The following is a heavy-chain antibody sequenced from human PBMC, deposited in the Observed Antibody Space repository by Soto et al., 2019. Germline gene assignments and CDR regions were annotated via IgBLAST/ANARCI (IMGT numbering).Heavy chain of an antibody. V-gene: IGHV1-18*01. CDR2: VSTNDDRT. J-gene: IGHJ4*02. Sequence: GASVKVSCKTSGYIVTAYGLACLRQAPGQMPEWMGWVSTNDDRTNYAQKFQGRVTMTTDRSTTTTSMELRSLRPDDTAVYYCARELNTESSAYYSFAFWGQGTLVTVS. D-gene: IGHD3-22*01. CDR1: GYIVTAYG. CDR3: ARELNTESSAYYSFAF.